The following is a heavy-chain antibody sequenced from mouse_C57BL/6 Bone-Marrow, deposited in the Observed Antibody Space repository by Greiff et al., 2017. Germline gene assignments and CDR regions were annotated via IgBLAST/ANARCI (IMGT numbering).Heavy chain of an antibody. J-gene: IGHJ1*03. V-gene: IGHV3-1*01. Sequence: DVKLVESGPGMVKPSQSLSLTCTVTGYSITSGYDWHWIRHFPGNKLEWMGYISYSGSTNYNPSLKSRISITHDTSKNHFFLKLNSVTTEDTATYYCARRPLAPWYFDVWGTGTTVTVSS. CDR3: ARRPLAPWYFDV. CDR2: ISYSGST. CDR1: GYSITSGYD.